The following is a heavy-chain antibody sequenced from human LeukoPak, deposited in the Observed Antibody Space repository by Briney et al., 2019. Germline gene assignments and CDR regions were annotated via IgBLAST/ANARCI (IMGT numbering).Heavy chain of an antibody. D-gene: IGHD4/OR15-4a*01. J-gene: IGHJ4*02. CDR3: ARQEVGAFGS. V-gene: IGHV3-66*04. Sequence: GGSLRLSCAASGFTVSSNYMSWVSQAPGKGLEWLSVIYSGGSTDYADSVKGRFSISRDNSKNTLFLQMSSLRAEDTAVYYCARQEVGAFGSWGQETLVTVSS. CDR2: IYSGGST. CDR1: GFTVSSNY.